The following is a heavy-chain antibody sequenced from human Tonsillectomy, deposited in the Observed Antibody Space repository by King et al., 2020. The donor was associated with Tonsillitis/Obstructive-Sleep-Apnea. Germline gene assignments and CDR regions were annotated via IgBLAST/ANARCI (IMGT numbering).Heavy chain of an antibody. CDR2: IYYSGST. Sequence: QLQESGPGLVKPSETLSLTCTVSGGSISSSSYYWGWIRQPPGKGLEWIGSIYYSGSTYYNPSLKSRVTISVDTSKNQFSLKLSSVTAADTAVYYCARNNYRSAYYYDSSGYPVDYWGQGTLVTVSS. CDR3: ARNNYRSAYYYDSSGYPVDY. D-gene: IGHD3-22*01. V-gene: IGHV4-39*01. J-gene: IGHJ4*02. CDR1: GGSISSSSYY.